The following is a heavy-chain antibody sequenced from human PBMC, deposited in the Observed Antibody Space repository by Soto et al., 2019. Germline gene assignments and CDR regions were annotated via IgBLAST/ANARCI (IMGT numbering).Heavy chain of an antibody. D-gene: IGHD3-10*01. V-gene: IGHV2-5*02. CDR2: IYWDDDH. CDR1: GFSISSNGVG. Sequence: QITLRESGPALVRPTQTLTLTCTFSGFSISSNGVGVGWILQPPGKALEWLALIYWDDDHRYSPSLKTRLTITKDTSKNQVFLTMTKLDPVDTATYYCAREMYYSTYFDSWGQGTLVTVSS. J-gene: IGHJ4*02. CDR3: AREMYYSTYFDS.